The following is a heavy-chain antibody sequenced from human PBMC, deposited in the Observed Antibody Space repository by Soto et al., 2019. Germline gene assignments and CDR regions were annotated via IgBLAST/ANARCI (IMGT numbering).Heavy chain of an antibody. CDR3: TLSYGDSYYYYYGMDV. J-gene: IGHJ6*02. V-gene: IGHV5-51*01. Sequence: PGESLKISCVGSGFSFSRYTVGWVRQVPGKGLEWMGVIHPGDSDTIYSPSFQGQVTISADKSIGTAYLQWSSLKASDTAMYYCTLSYGDSYYYYYGMDVWGQGTTVTVSS. D-gene: IGHD4-17*01. CDR2: IHPGDSDT. CDR1: GFSFSRYT.